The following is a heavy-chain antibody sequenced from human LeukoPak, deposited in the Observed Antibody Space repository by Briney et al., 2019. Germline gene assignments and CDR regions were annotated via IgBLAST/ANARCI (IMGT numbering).Heavy chain of an antibody. D-gene: IGHD3-3*01. Sequence: SETLSLTCTVSGGSISNSNYYWGWIRQPPGKGLEWIGEINHSGSTNYNPSLKSRVTISVDTSKNQFSLKLSSVTAADTAVYYCARVAYDFWSGYYDYWGQGTLVTVSS. CDR2: INHSGST. J-gene: IGHJ4*02. V-gene: IGHV4-39*07. CDR3: ARVAYDFWSGYYDY. CDR1: GGSISNSNYY.